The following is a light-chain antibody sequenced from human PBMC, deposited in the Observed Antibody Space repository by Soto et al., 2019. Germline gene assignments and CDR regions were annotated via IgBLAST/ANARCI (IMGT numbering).Light chain of an antibody. CDR3: QQYNSYPWT. V-gene: IGKV1-5*03. CDR1: QSISSW. Sequence: DIQMTQFPSTLSASVGDRVTITCRASQSISSWLAWYQQKPGKAPKLLIYKASSLERGVPSRFSGSGSGTEFILTISSLQPDDFETYHSQQYNSYPWTFGQGTQVEYK. J-gene: IGKJ1*01. CDR2: KAS.